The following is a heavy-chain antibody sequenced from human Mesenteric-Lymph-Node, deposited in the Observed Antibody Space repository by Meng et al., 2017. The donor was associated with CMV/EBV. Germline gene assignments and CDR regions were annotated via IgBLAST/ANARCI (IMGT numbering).Heavy chain of an antibody. J-gene: IGHJ4*02. CDR3: ADFGDLPSLW. CDR1: GDSISINYAA. D-gene: IGHD3-16*01. Sequence: QIQLQQTGPGLVKSSQNLSVTCTLSGDSISINYAAWNWTRQSPSRGLEWLGRTYYRSESYNDYAVAVKSRISVNLDTSKNQLSLHLNFVTPEDTAVYYCADFGDLPSLWWGQGTLVTVSS. V-gene: IGHV6-1*01. CDR2: TYYRSESYN.